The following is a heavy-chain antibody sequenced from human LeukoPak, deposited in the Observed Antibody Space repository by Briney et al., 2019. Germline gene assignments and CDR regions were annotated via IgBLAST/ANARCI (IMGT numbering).Heavy chain of an antibody. J-gene: IGHJ3*02. D-gene: IGHD3-10*01. CDR1: GGTFSSYA. CDR2: IIPIFGTA. V-gene: IGHV1-69*01. Sequence: GASVKVSCKASGGTFSSYAISWVRQAPGQGLEWMGGIIPIFGTANYAQKFQGRVTITADESTSTAYMELSSLRSEDTAVYYCARILWFGELSPFDIWGQGTMVTVSS. CDR3: ARILWFGELSPFDI.